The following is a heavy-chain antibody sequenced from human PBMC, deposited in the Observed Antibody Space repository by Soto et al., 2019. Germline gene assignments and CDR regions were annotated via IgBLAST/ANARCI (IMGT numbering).Heavy chain of an antibody. CDR2: IKSKTDGGTT. J-gene: IGHJ4*02. CDR3: TTGFDFWSGYLFNFGY. CDR1: GFTFSNAW. Sequence: GGSLRLSCAASGFTFSNAWMNWVRQAPGKGLEWVGRIKSKTDGGTTDYAAPVKGRFTISRDDSKNTLYLQMNSLKTEDTAVYYCTTGFDFWSGYLFNFGYWGQGTLVTVSS. V-gene: IGHV3-15*07. D-gene: IGHD3-3*01.